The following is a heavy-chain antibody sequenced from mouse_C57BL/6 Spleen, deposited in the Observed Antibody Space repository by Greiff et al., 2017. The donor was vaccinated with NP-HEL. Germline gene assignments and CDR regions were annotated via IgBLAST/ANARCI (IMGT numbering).Heavy chain of an antibody. Sequence: VQLQESGPELVKPGASVKISCKASGYAFSSSWMNWVKQRPGKGLEWIGRIYPGDGDTNYNGKFKGKATLTADKSSSTAYMQLSSLTSEDSAVDFCARWRDLDYWGQGTTLTVSS. CDR2: IYPGDGDT. CDR3: ARWRDLDY. CDR1: GYAFSSSW. J-gene: IGHJ2*01. V-gene: IGHV1-82*01.